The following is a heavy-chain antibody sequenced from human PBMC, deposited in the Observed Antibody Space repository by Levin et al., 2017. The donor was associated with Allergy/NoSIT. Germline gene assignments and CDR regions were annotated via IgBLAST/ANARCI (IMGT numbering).Heavy chain of an antibody. CDR2: ISSSSSYI. CDR1: EFTFSSYS. Sequence: GESLKISCAASEFTFSSYSMNWVRQAPGKGLEWVSSISSSSSYIYYADSVKGRFTISRDNAKNSLYLQMNSLRAEDTAVYYCARDGERGATVIGYFDYWGQGTLVTVSS. D-gene: IGHD4-17*01. J-gene: IGHJ4*02. V-gene: IGHV3-21*01. CDR3: ARDGERGATVIGYFDY.